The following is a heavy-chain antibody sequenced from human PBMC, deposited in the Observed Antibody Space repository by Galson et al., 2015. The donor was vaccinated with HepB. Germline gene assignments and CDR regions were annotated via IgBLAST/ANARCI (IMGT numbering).Heavy chain of an antibody. V-gene: IGHV3-66*02. Sequence: SLRLSCAASGFNVRSNYMSWVRQAPGKGLEWVSVIYSGGTTDYADSVKGRFTISRDNSKNTVFLQMDSLRAEDTAVYYCARMPSRRFGHLQGPWGQGTLVTVAS. CDR1: GFNVRSNY. CDR2: IYSGGTT. J-gene: IGHJ5*02. CDR3: ARMPSRRFGHLQGP. D-gene: IGHD3/OR15-3a*01.